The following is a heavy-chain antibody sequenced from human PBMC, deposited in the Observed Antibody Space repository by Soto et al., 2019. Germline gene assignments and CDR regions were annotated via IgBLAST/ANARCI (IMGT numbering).Heavy chain of an antibody. CDR3: ARGEITMVRGAYYYYGMDV. CDR1: GGSISSGDYY. J-gene: IGHJ6*02. V-gene: IGHV4-30-4*01. D-gene: IGHD3-10*01. Sequence: PSETLSLTCTVSGGSISSGDYYWSWIRHPPGKGLEWIGYIYYSGSTYYNPSLKSRVTISVDTSKNQFSLKLSSVTAADTAVYYCARGEITMVRGAYYYYGMDVWGQGTTVTVSS. CDR2: IYYSGST.